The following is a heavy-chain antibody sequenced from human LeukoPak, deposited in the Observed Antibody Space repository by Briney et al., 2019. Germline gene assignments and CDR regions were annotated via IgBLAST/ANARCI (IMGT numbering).Heavy chain of an antibody. D-gene: IGHD4-17*01. Sequence: KPSETLSLTCAVYGGSFSGYYWSWIRQPPGKGLEWIGEINHSGSTNYNPSLKSRVTMSVDTSKNQFSLKVNSMIAADTAVYYCARVDYGDYSKDFDYWGQGTLVTVSS. J-gene: IGHJ4*02. CDR1: GGSFSGYY. CDR3: ARVDYGDYSKDFDY. V-gene: IGHV4-34*01. CDR2: INHSGST.